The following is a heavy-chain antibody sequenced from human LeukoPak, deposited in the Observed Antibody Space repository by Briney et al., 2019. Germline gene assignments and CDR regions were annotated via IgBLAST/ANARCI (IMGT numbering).Heavy chain of an antibody. J-gene: IGHJ4*02. CDR1: GFIFSGYN. Sequence: GGSLRLSCAASGFIFSGYNMNWVRQAPGKGLEWVSSIGGSGTYIYYADPVRGRFTISRDNAKNSLHLQMNSLRAEDTAVYYCARGEEDGDYVNYWGQGTLVTVSS. CDR3: ARGEEDGDYVNY. V-gene: IGHV3-21*01. CDR2: IGGSGTYI. D-gene: IGHD4-17*01.